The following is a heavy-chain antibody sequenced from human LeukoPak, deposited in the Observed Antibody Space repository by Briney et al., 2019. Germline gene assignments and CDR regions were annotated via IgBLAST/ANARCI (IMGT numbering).Heavy chain of an antibody. CDR2: IFYRGSI. CDR1: GVTISNYY. CDR3: ARWVVLGQDDAFDI. J-gene: IGHJ3*02. D-gene: IGHD3/OR15-3a*01. Sequence: PSETLTLTCTASGVTISNYYLSWIRQPPGKGLEWVGYIFYRGSIDYRPSLQSRVTISVDTSKNLLSLRLTSVTAADTAVYFWARWVVLGQDDAFDIWGRGKMVTVSS. V-gene: IGHV4-59*12.